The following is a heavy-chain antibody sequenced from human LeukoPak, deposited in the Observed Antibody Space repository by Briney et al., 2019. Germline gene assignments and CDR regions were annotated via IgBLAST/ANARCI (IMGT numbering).Heavy chain of an antibody. J-gene: IGHJ6*02. Sequence: TGGSLRLSCAASGFTFSSYSMNWVRQAPGKGLEWVSSISSSSSYIYYADSVKGRFTISRDNAKNSLYLQMNSLRAEDTAVYYCAKDLANLVKYYYYGMDVWGQGTTVTVSS. CDR1: GFTFSSYS. CDR3: AKDLANLVKYYYYGMDV. V-gene: IGHV3-21*01. D-gene: IGHD4/OR15-4a*01. CDR2: ISSSSSYI.